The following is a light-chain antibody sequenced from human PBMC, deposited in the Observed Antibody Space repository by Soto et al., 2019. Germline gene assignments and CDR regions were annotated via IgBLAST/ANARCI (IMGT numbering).Light chain of an antibody. CDR1: QGISSY. V-gene: IGKV1-9*01. J-gene: IGKJ3*01. Sequence: IQLTQSPSSLSASVGDRVTITCRASQGISSYLAWYQQKPRKAPKLLIYSASNLQIGVPSRFXGSGSGTDFTLTISSLQPEDFATYYCQQINSYPRTFGPGTKVDFK. CDR3: QQINSYPRT. CDR2: SAS.